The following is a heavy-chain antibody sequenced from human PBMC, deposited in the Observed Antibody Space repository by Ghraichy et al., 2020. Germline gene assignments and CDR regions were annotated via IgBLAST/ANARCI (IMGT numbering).Heavy chain of an antibody. D-gene: IGHD3-22*01. CDR2: SSRSGGTT. Sequence: GESLNISCAASGFTYNSYALSWVRQAPGKGLEWVSTSSRSGGTTYYADSVKGRFTISRDNSKNTLHLQMNSLGDYDTAVYYCAKEGYFDTNGYFGGDFDHWGQGTLVTVSS. V-gene: IGHV3-23*01. J-gene: IGHJ4*02. CDR3: AKEGYFDTNGYFGGDFDH. CDR1: GFTYNSYA.